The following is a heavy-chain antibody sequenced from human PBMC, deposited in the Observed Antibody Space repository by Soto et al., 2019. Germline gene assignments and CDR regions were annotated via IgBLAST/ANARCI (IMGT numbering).Heavy chain of an antibody. J-gene: IGHJ2*01. CDR1: GFTFGTFS. CDR2: ITTTGDAT. V-gene: IGHV3-21*02. CDR3: TRRGDCTSAFCYLFGSSWYFDL. Sequence: ELAESGGGRVRPGGSLRLSCAASGFTFGTFSMIWVRQAPGKGLEWVSSITTTGDATYADSVKGRFTVSRDNARKSLFLNMANLTSEDTALYYCTRRGDCTSAFCYLFGSSWYFDLWGRGTLVTVSS. D-gene: IGHD2-21*02.